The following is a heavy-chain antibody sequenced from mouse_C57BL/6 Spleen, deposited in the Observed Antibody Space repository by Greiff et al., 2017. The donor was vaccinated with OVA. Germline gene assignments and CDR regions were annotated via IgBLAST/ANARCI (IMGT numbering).Heavy chain of an antibody. CDR2: IDPNSGGT. V-gene: IGHV1-72*01. J-gene: IGHJ4*01. Sequence: VQLQQSGAELVKPGASVKLSCKASGYTFTSYGMHWVKQRPGRGLEWIGRIDPNSGGTKYNEKFKSKATLTVDKPSSTAYMQLSSLTSDDSAVYYCRMVTTTAYAMDYWGQGTSVTVSS. D-gene: IGHD2-2*01. CDR3: RMVTTTAYAMDY. CDR1: GYTFTSYG.